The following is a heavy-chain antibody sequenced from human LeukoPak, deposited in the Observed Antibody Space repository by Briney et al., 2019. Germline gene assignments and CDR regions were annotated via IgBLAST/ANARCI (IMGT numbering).Heavy chain of an antibody. CDR1: GFTFSSYA. D-gene: IGHD3-10*01. CDR3: AKDRGYGSGSYDAFDI. J-gene: IGHJ3*02. CDR2: ISWNSGSI. V-gene: IGHV3-9*01. Sequence: GGSLRLSCEASGFTFSSYAMSWVRQAPGKGLEWVSGISWNSGSIGYADSVKGRFTISRDNAKNSLYLQMNSLRAEDTALYYCAKDRGYGSGSYDAFDIWGQGTMVTVSS.